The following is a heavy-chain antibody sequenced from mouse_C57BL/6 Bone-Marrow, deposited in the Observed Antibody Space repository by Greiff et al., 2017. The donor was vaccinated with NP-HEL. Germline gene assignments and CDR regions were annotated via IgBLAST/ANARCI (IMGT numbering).Heavy chain of an antibody. J-gene: IGHJ4*01. CDR1: GYTFTSYW. D-gene: IGHD1-1*01. V-gene: IGHV1-74*01. CDR3: AIGVYYYGSSLAMDY. CDR2: IHPSDTDS. Sequence: QVQLQQPGAELVKPGASVKVSCKASGYTFTSYWMHWVKQRPGQGLEWIGRIHPSDTDSNYNQKFKGKATLTVDKSSSTAYMQLSSLTSEDSAVYYCAIGVYYYGSSLAMDYWGQGTSVTVSS.